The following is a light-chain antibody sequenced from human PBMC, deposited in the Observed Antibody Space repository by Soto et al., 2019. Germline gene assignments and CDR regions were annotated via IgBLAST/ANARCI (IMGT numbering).Light chain of an antibody. V-gene: IGKV3-20*01. CDR3: QHYSSPPPEFT. Sequence: EIVLTQSPATLSLSPGERATLSCRASQSVSTNYLAWYQQRPGQAPRLLIFGASYRATGIPDRFSGSGSGTDFTLTISRLEPEDFAVYYCQHYSSPPPEFTFGPGTKVDSK. CDR2: GAS. J-gene: IGKJ3*01. CDR1: QSVSTNY.